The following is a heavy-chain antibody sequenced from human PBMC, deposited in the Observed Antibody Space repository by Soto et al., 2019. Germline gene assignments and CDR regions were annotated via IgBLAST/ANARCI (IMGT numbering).Heavy chain of an antibody. V-gene: IGHV4-59*08. J-gene: IGHJ6*03. D-gene: IGHD3-9*01. CDR3: ARHGLRRYYDILTGYRSGYYYYYMDV. CDR2: IYYSGST. CDR1: GGSISSYY. Sequence: SETLSLTCTVSGGSISSYYWSWIRQPPGKGLEWIGYIYYSGSTNYNPSLKSRVTISVDTSKNQFSLKLSSVTAADTAVYYCARHGLRRYYDILTGYRSGYYYYYMDVWGKGTTVTVSS.